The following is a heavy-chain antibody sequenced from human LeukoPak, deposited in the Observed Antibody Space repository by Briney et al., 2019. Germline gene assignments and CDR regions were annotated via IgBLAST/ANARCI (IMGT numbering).Heavy chain of an antibody. CDR3: AKDGLKVFAVWSSSYYMDV. Sequence: PGGSLRLSCAASGFPFSTYSMNWVRQAPGKGLEWVSYISSSSTTIYYAESVKGRFTISRDNAKNSLYLQMNSLRAEDTAVYYCAKDGLKVFAVWSSSYYMDVWGKGTTVTVSS. J-gene: IGHJ6*03. D-gene: IGHD2-21*01. CDR1: GFPFSTYS. V-gene: IGHV3-48*01. CDR2: ISSSSTTI.